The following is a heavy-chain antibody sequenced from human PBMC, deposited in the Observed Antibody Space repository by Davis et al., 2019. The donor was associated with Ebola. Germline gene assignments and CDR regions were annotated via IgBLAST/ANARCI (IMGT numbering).Heavy chain of an antibody. J-gene: IGHJ5*02. CDR3: ARVDYDFWSGYNWFDP. V-gene: IGHV4-59*01. CDR1: GGSISSYY. CDR2: IYYSGST. D-gene: IGHD3-3*01. Sequence: GSLRLSCTVSGGSISSYYWSWIRQPPGKGLEWIGYIYYSGSTNYNPSLKSQVTISVDTSKNQFSLKLSSVTAADTAVYYCARVDYDFWSGYNWFDPWGQGTLVTVSS.